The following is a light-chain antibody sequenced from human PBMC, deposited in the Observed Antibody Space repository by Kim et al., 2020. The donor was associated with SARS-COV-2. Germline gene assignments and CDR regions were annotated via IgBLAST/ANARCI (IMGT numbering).Light chain of an antibody. CDR1: ETVNSF. V-gene: IGKV3-11*01. CDR3: QQRGNWPPWT. CDR2: GAS. J-gene: IGKJ1*01. Sequence: SPGEKSTLSCRASETVNSFLAWYQHKPGQAPRLLIYGASNRATGIPARFSGSGSGTDFTLTISSLEPEDFAVYYCQQRGNWPPWTFGQGTKVEIK.